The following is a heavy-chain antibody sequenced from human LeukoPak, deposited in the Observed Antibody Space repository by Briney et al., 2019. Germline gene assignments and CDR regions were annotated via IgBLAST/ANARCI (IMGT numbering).Heavy chain of an antibody. V-gene: IGHV4-34*01. D-gene: IGHD5-18*01. CDR2: INHSGST. J-gene: IGHJ4*02. CDR3: AGIQLWLGFSY. CDR1: GGSFSGYC. Sequence: PSETLSLTCAVYGGSFSGYCWSWIRQPPGKGLEWIGEINHSGSTNYNPSLKSRVTISVDTSKNQFSLKLSSVTAADTAVYYCAGIQLWLGFSYWGQGTLVTVSS.